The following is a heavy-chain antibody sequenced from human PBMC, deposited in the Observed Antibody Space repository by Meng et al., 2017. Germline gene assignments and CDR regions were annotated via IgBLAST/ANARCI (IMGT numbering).Heavy chain of an antibody. CDR1: GVTFGSYE. V-gene: IGHV3-48*03. CDR2: ISSSGSTI. CDR3: ARDGPTTVTTGPLYYYGMDV. J-gene: IGHJ6*02. D-gene: IGHD4-17*01. Sequence: GESLKISCAASGVTFGSYEMNWVRQAPGKGLEWVSYISSSGSTIYYADSVKGRFTISRDNAKNSLYLQMNSLRAEDTAVYYCARDGPTTVTTGPLYYYGMDVWGQGTTVTVSS.